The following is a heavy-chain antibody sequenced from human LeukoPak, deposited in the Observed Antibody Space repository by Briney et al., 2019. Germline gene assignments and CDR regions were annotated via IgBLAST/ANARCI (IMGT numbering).Heavy chain of an antibody. CDR3: ARGGLTAVAVYRLDY. CDR2: IYYSGST. V-gene: IGHV4-59*01. Sequence: PSETLSLTCTVSGGSISSYYWSWIRQPPGKGLEWIGYIYYSGSTNYNPSLKSRVTISVDTSKNQFSLKLSSVTAADTAVYYCARGGLTAVAVYRLDYWGQGTLVTVSS. CDR1: GGSISSYY. J-gene: IGHJ4*02. D-gene: IGHD6-19*01.